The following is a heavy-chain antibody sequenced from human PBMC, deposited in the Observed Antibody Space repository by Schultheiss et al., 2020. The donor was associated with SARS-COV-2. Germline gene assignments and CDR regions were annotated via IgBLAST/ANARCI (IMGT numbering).Heavy chain of an antibody. CDR2: ISQDGDNE. Sequence: GESLKISCAASGFTFSSYGMHWVRQAPGKGLEWVAVISQDGDNEYYADSVKGRFTISRDNSKNTLYLQMNSLRAEDTAVYYCATLYSSRSDAFDIWGQGTMVTVSS. CDR3: ATLYSSRSDAFDI. CDR1: GFTFSSYG. V-gene: IGHV3-30*03. D-gene: IGHD6-19*01. J-gene: IGHJ3*02.